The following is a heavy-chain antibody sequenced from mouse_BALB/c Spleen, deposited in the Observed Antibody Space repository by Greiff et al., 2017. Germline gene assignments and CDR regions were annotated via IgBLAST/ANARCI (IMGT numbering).Heavy chain of an antibody. J-gene: IGHJ4*01. CDR1: GFTFSNYW. D-gene: IGHD2-14*01. CDR2: IRLKSNNYAT. V-gene: IGHV6-6*02. Sequence: EVKLMESGGGLVQPGGSMKLSCVASGFTFSNYWINWVRQSPEKGLEWVAEIRLKSNNYATHYAESVKGRFTISRDDSKSSVYLQMNNLRAEDTGIYYCTRHYRYDDYAMDYWGQGTSVTVSS. CDR3: TRHYRYDDYAMDY.